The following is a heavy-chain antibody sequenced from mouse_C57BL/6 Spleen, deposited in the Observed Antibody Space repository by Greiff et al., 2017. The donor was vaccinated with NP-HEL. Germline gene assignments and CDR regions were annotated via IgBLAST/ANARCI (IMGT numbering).Heavy chain of an antibody. Sequence: QVQLQQPGAELVMPGASVKLSCKASGYTFTSYWMHWVKQRPGQGLEWIGEIDPSDSYTNYNQKFNGKSTLTVDKSSSTAYMQLSSLTSEDSAVYYCARSRDYGSYYFDYWGQGTTLTVSS. CDR1: GYTFTSYW. D-gene: IGHD1-1*01. CDR3: ARSRDYGSYYFDY. J-gene: IGHJ2*01. CDR2: IDPSDSYT. V-gene: IGHV1-69*01.